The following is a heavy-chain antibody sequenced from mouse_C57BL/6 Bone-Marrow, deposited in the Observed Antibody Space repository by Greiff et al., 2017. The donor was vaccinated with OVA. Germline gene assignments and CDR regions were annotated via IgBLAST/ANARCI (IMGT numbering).Heavy chain of an antibody. CDR2: IYPGSGST. CDR1: GYTFTSYW. CDR3: AREDHYYGSLFAY. V-gene: IGHV1-55*01. Sequence: VQLQQPGAELVKPGASVKMSCKASGYTFTSYWITWVKQRPGQGLEWIGDIYPGSGSTNYNEKFKSKATLTVDTSSSTAYMQLSSLTSEDSAVYYCAREDHYYGSLFAYWGQGTLVTVSA. D-gene: IGHD1-1*01. J-gene: IGHJ3*01.